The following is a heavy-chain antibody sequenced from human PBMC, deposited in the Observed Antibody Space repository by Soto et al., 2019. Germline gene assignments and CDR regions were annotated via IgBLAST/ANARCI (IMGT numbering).Heavy chain of an antibody. CDR2: ISYSGSA. V-gene: IGHV4-59*04. CDR3: ARGVYIWGTYEVNYYFDY. J-gene: IGHJ4*02. Sequence: SETLSLTCTVSGDFLSSHYGSWIRKPPAKGLEWIGSISYSGSAYYDPSLKTRVAMSVDTSKNQFSLRLSSVTAADTAVYFCARGVYIWGTYEVNYYFDYWGQGTLVTVSS. CDR1: GDFLSSHY. D-gene: IGHD3-16*01.